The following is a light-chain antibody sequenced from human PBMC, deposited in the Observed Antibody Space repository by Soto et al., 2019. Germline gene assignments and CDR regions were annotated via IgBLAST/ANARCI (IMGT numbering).Light chain of an antibody. CDR2: GAS. Sequence: EVVMTQSPDTLSVSPGESATLSCRASQTVSSNLAWYQQKLGQAPRVLIYGASTRATGIPARFTGSGSGTEFIPTITSLQSEDSAVYYCQEYNTWPWTFGQGTKVDI. V-gene: IGKV3-15*01. CDR1: QTVSSN. J-gene: IGKJ1*01. CDR3: QEYNTWPWT.